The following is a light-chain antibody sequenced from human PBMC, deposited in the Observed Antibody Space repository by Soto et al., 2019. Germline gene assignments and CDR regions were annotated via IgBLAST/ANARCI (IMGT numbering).Light chain of an antibody. CDR1: SSNVGRNY. Sequence: QSVLTQPPSASGTPGQTVTISCSGSSSNVGRNYVYWYQQLPGTAPKLLVCSNNQRPSGVPDRLSGSKSGTSASLAISGLRSEDEADYYCAAWDDSLSGGVFGGGTKLTVL. J-gene: IGLJ3*02. CDR2: SNN. CDR3: AAWDDSLSGGV. V-gene: IGLV1-47*02.